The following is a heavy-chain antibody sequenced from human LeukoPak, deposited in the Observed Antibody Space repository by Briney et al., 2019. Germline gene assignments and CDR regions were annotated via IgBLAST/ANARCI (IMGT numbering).Heavy chain of an antibody. CDR1: GFTFSSYS. J-gene: IGHJ6*02. CDR2: INHSGST. CDR3: ARDRNYYGSGSYKTYYYYGMDV. D-gene: IGHD3-10*01. V-gene: IGHV4-34*01. Sequence: PGGSLRLSCAASGFTFSSYSMNWIRQPPGKGLEWIGEINHSGSTNYNPSLKSRVTISVDTSKNQFSLKLSSVTAADTAVYYCARDRNYYGSGSYKTYYYYGMDVWGQGTTVTVSS.